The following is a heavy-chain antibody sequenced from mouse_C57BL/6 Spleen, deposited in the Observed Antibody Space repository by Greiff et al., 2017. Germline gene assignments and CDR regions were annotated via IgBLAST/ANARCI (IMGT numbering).Heavy chain of an antibody. J-gene: IGHJ4*01. CDR1: GYSITSGYY. CDR2: ISYDGSN. V-gene: IGHV3-6*01. Sequence: EVKLMESGPGLVKPSQSLSLTCSVTGYSITSGYYWNWIRQPPGNKLELMGYISYDGSNNYNPSLKNRISITRDTSKNQFFLKLNSVTTEDTATYYCARGEESYYGYDVGAMDYWGQGTSVTVSS. CDR3: ARGEESYYGYDVGAMDY. D-gene: IGHD2-9*01.